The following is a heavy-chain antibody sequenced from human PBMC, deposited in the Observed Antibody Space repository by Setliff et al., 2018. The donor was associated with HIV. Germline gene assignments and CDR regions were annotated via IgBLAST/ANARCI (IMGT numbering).Heavy chain of an antibody. Sequence: SETLSLTCSVSGGSINTSSYYWAWVRQPPGNELEWIGSIYHDGTTHYRSSLRSRAAISIDTSKSQISLKVRSVTAADTAVYFCAGHPVTSGWLSLNWFDPWGQG. V-gene: IGHV4-39*07. D-gene: IGHD2-2*01. CDR2: IYHDGTT. CDR1: GGSINTSSYY. CDR3: AGHPVTSGWLSLNWFDP. J-gene: IGHJ5*01.